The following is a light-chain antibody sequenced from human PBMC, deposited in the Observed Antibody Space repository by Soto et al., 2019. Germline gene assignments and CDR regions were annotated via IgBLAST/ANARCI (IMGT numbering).Light chain of an antibody. CDR2: AAS. J-gene: IGKJ1*01. Sequence: IVLTQSPVTLSLSPGEGATLSCRASQSVTGTNLAWYQQKPGQAPRLPIFAASSRASGIPDRFSGSGSGTDFTLTISRLEPEDFAVYFCQKYGGSPPWTFGQGTKVDIK. CDR3: QKYGGSPPWT. V-gene: IGKV3-20*01. CDR1: QSVTGTN.